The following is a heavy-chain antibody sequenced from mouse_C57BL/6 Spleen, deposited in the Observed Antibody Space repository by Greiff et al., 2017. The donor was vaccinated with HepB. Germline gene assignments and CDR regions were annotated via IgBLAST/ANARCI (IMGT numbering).Heavy chain of an antibody. Sequence: EVKLMESGEGLVKPGGSLKLSCAASGFTFSSYAMSWVRQTPEKRLEWVAYISSGGDYIYYADTVKGRFTISRDNARNTLYLQMSSLKSEDTAMYYCTRADYGSREGYFDVWGTGTTVTVSS. J-gene: IGHJ1*03. D-gene: IGHD1-1*01. CDR2: ISSGGDYI. V-gene: IGHV5-9-1*02. CDR1: GFTFSSYA. CDR3: TRADYGSREGYFDV.